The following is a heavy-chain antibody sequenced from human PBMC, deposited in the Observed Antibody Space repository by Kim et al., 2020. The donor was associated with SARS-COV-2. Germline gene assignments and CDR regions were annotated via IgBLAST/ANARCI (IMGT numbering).Heavy chain of an antibody. J-gene: IGHJ4*02. CDR3: AREGVAVAPFDY. Sequence: YYNPSLKGRVTTSVDTSRNRFSLKLSSVAAADTAVYYCAREGVAVAPFDYWGQGALVTVSS. V-gene: IGHV4-39*07. D-gene: IGHD6-19*01.